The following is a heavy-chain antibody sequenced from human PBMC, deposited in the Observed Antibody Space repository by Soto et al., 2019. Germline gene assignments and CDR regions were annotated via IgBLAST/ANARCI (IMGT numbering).Heavy chain of an antibody. Sequence: SETLSLTCAVYCGSFSGYYWTWIRQPPGKGLEWIGEINHSGTINFNPSLKSRLTISLDTSKKHFSLKLSSVTDADTAAYYCARADRTLVTSYSLDVWGQGTTVTVS. CDR3: ARADRTLVTSYSLDV. V-gene: IGHV4-34*01. CDR1: CGSFSGYY. CDR2: INHSGTI. D-gene: IGHD2-21*02. J-gene: IGHJ6*02.